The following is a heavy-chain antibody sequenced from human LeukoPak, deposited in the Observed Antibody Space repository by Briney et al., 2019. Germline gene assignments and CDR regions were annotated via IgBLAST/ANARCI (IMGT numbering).Heavy chain of an antibody. Sequence: PGGSLRLSCAASGFTFSSYWMHWVRQAPGKGLVWVSRINSDGSSTSYADSVKGRFTISRDNAKNTLYLQMNSLRAEDTAVYYCARDLWAAPAAILYNWFDPWGQGTLVTVSS. D-gene: IGHD2-2*02. V-gene: IGHV3-74*01. J-gene: IGHJ5*02. CDR3: ARDLWAAPAAILYNWFDP. CDR1: GFTFSSYW. CDR2: INSDGSST.